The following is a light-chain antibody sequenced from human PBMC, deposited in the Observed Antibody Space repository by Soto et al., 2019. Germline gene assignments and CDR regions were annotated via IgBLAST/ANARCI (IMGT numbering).Light chain of an antibody. Sequence: DIQLTQSPSTLSASVGDRVTITCRASESIDTWLGWYQQKPGKAPKLLIYKASTLQTGVPSRFSGSGSGTEFTLTISSLQPDDFATYYCQQYNSYPLTFGGGTKVEIK. CDR2: KAS. V-gene: IGKV1-5*03. J-gene: IGKJ4*01. CDR3: QQYNSYPLT. CDR1: ESIDTW.